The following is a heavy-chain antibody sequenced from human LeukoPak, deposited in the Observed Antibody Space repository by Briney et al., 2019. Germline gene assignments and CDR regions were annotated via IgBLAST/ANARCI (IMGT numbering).Heavy chain of an antibody. V-gene: IGHV3-23*01. CDR3: ARWSGYYGSGRVD. D-gene: IGHD3-10*01. Sequence: GGTLRLSCAASGFTFSNYAMSWVRQAPGKGLEWGSSISGSGISTYYADSVKGRFTLSRENAKNSLYLQMNSLRAEDTAVYYCARWSGYYGSGRVDWGQGTLVTVSS. J-gene: IGHJ4*02. CDR1: GFTFSNYA. CDR2: ISGSGIST.